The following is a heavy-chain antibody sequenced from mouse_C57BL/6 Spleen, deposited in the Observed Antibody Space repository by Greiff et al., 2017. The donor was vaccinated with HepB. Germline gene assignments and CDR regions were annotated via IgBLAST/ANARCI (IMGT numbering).Heavy chain of an antibody. D-gene: IGHD4-1*01. J-gene: IGHJ2*01. CDR2: IHPNSGST. V-gene: IGHV1-64*01. CDR3: ARKLEREVFDY. Sequence: QVQLQQPGAELVKPGASVKLSCKASGYTFTSYWMHWVKQRPGQGLEWIGMIHPNSGSTNYNEKFKSKATLTVDKSSSTAYMQLSSLTSEDSAVYYCARKLEREVFDYWGQGTTLTVSS. CDR1: GYTFTSYW.